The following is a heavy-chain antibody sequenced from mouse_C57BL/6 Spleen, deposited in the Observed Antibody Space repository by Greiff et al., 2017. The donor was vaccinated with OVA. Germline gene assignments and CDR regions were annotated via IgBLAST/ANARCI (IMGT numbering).Heavy chain of an antibody. V-gene: IGHV5-12*01. J-gene: IGHJ4*01. Sequence: EVQLVESGGGLVQPGGSLKLSCAASGFTFSDYYMYWVRQTPEQRLEWVAYISNGGGSTYYPDTVKGRFTISRDNAKNTLYLQMSRLKSEDTAMYYCARQYYSNPYYYAMDYWGQGTSVTVSS. D-gene: IGHD2-5*01. CDR1: GFTFSDYY. CDR3: ARQYYSNPYYYAMDY. CDR2: ISNGGGST.